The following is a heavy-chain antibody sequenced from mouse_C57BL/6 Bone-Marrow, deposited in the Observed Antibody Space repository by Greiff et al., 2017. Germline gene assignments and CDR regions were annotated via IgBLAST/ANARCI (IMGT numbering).Heavy chain of an antibody. D-gene: IGHD4-1*01. J-gene: IGHJ2*01. CDR2: IDPEGGET. Sequence: EVQLQQSGPELVKPGASVKLSCTASGFNIKDYYMHWVKQRTEQGLEGIGWIDPEGGETKYAPKFKGKATITADTSTNTAYLQLSSLTSADNAFYYCARKLGDYWGQGTTLTVSS. CDR3: ARKLGDY. CDR1: GFNIKDYY. V-gene: IGHV14-2*01.